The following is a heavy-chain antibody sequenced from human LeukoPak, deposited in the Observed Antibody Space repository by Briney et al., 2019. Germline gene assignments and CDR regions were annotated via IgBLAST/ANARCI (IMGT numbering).Heavy chain of an antibody. Sequence: SETLSLTCAVYGGSFSGYYWSWIRQPPGKGLEWIGEINHSGSTNYIPSLKSRVTISVDTSKNQFSLKLSSVTAADTAVYYCARGPYVAAAGLYYYYYYGMDVWGQGTTVTVSS. D-gene: IGHD6-13*01. CDR3: ARGPYVAAAGLYYYYYYGMDV. CDR2: INHSGST. V-gene: IGHV4-34*01. J-gene: IGHJ6*02. CDR1: GGSFSGYY.